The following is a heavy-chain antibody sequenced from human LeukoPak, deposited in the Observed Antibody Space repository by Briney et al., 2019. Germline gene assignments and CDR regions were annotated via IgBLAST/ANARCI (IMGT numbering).Heavy chain of an antibody. Sequence: ASVKVSCKVSGYTLTELSMHWVRQAPGKGLEWMGGFDPEDGETIYAQKFQGRVTMTEDTSTDTAYMELSSLRSEDTAVYYCARERGSIVVVPAAINWFDPWGQGTLVTVSS. J-gene: IGHJ5*02. CDR1: GYTLTELS. V-gene: IGHV1-24*01. D-gene: IGHD2-2*02. CDR2: FDPEDGET. CDR3: ARERGSIVVVPAAINWFDP.